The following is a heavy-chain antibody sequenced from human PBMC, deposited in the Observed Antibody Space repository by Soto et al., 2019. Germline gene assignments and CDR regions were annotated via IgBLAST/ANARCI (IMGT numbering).Heavy chain of an antibody. J-gene: IGHJ3*02. Sequence: GGSLRLSSTASGFTFSSYSMNWVRQAPGKGPEWVSSISSSSSYIYYADSVKGRFTISRDNAKNSLYLQMNSLRAEDTAVYYCARFRDIVVVPAAMAAFDIWGQGTMVTVSS. V-gene: IGHV3-21*01. CDR2: ISSSSSYI. CDR1: GFTFSSYS. D-gene: IGHD2-2*01. CDR3: ARFRDIVVVPAAMAAFDI.